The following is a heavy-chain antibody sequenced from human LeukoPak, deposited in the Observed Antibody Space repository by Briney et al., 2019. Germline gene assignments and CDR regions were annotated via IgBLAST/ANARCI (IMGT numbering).Heavy chain of an antibody. CDR3: ASRNYYGSSGYSLGAFDV. V-gene: IGHV4-39*07. Sequence: PSETLSLTCTVSGGSISSSSYYWGWIRQPPGKGLEWIGSIYYSGSTYYNPSLKSRVTISVDTSKNQFSLKLSSVTAADTAVYYCASRNYYGSSGYSLGAFDVWGQGTMVTVSS. J-gene: IGHJ3*01. CDR1: GGSISSSSYY. D-gene: IGHD3-22*01. CDR2: IYYSGST.